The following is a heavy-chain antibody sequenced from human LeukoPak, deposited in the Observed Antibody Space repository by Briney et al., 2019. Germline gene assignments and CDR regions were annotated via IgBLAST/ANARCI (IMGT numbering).Heavy chain of an antibody. Sequence: GGSLGLSCAASGFSFSSYGMSWVRQALGKGLEWVSSINSRSNYIYYADSVKGRFTISRDNAKESLYLQMNSLRAEDTALYFCARDKVSVIPALDYWGQGTLVIVSS. CDR3: ARDKVSVIPALDY. CDR2: INSRSNYI. V-gene: IGHV3-21*01. J-gene: IGHJ4*02. CDR1: GFSFSSYG. D-gene: IGHD2/OR15-2a*01.